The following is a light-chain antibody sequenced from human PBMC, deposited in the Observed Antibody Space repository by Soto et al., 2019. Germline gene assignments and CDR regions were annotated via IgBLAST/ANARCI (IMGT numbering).Light chain of an antibody. CDR1: QSVSSK. J-gene: IGKJ1*01. V-gene: IGKV3-15*01. CDR3: QQYNNWPGT. Sequence: IGVKLSPGTLSVSTRERATLSCRARQSVSSKLAWYQQKPGQAPRLLFYGASTGATGIPARFSGSGSETEFTLSISSLQSEDFAVYYCQQYNNWPGTFGQGTKVDIK. CDR2: GAS.